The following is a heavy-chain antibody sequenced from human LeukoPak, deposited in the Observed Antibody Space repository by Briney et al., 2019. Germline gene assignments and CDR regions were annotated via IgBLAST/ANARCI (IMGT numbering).Heavy chain of an antibody. CDR1: GFTFSSYA. J-gene: IGHJ5*02. Sequence: GGSLRLSCAASGFTFSSYAMSWVRQAPGKGLEWVSAITGSGGYTYNADSVKGRFTISRDNSKNTLYLQMNSLRAEAKAVYYCAKVGVAGGYYWFDPWGQGTLVTVSS. V-gene: IGHV3-23*01. D-gene: IGHD6-19*01. CDR3: AKVGVAGGYYWFDP. CDR2: ITGSGGYT.